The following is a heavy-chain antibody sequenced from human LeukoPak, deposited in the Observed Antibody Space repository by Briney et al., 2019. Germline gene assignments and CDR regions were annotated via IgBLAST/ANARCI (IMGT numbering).Heavy chain of an antibody. CDR1: GFTFSSYW. V-gene: IGHV3-30*18. J-gene: IGHJ4*02. CDR3: AKDTYYYDSPGY. Sequence: GGSLRLSCAASGFTFSSYWMSWVRQAQGKGLEWVAVISYDGSNKYYADSVKGRFTISRDNSKNTLYLQMNSLRAEDTAVYYCAKDTYYYDSPGYWGQGTLVTVSS. D-gene: IGHD3-22*01. CDR2: ISYDGSNK.